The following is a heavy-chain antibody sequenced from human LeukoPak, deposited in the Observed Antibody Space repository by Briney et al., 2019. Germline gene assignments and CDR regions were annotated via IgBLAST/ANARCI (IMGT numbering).Heavy chain of an antibody. Sequence: GGSLRLSCEASGFIFNDYYMSWIRQASGKGLEWISYISSSGDTINYADSVKGRFTISRDNAKKSLYLQMNSLRVDDTAVYYCARAAGWFAPWGQGTLVTVSS. V-gene: IGHV3-11*01. J-gene: IGHJ5*02. CDR1: GFIFNDYY. CDR2: ISSSGDTI. CDR3: ARAAGWFAP.